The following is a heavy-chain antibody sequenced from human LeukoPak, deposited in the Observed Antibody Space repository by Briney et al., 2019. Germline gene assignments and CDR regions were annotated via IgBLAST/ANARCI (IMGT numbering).Heavy chain of an antibody. CDR3: ARGYDRNGYQSRGFDY. Sequence: PSQTLSLTCTVSGGSISSGSFYWRWIRQTAGKGLEWIGRIYPSGDSQYSPSFRSRATISLDTRNQFSLKLSSVTAADTAVYFFARGYDRNGYQSRGFDYWGQGALVNVSS. CDR1: GGSISSGSFY. D-gene: IGHD3-22*01. CDR2: IYPSGDS. V-gene: IGHV4-61*02. J-gene: IGHJ4*02.